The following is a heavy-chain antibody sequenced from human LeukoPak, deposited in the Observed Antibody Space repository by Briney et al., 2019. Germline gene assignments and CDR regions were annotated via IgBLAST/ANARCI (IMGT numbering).Heavy chain of an antibody. CDR2: IYYSGST. V-gene: IGHV4-31*03. J-gene: IGHJ2*01. D-gene: IGHD3-22*01. CDR1: GGSISSGGYY. Sequence: SQTLSLTCTVSGGSISSGGYYWSWIRQHPGKGLEWIGYIYYSGSTYYNPSLKSRVIISVDTSKNQFSLKLSSVTAADTAVYYCARGSGYPYWYFDLWGRGTLVTVSS. CDR3: ARGSGYPYWYFDL.